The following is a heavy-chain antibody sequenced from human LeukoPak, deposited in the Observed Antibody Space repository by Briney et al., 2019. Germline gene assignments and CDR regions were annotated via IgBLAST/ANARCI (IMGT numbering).Heavy chain of an antibody. D-gene: IGHD5-12*01. CDR2: ISVNGYIT. V-gene: IGHV3-23*01. CDR3: ATVRAATIVRSALDY. CDR1: GFTFSSYE. Sequence: SGGSLRLSCAASGFTFSSYEVNWVRQAPGQGLEWVSVISVNGYITNYADSVKGRFTISRDNSKNTLYLQMNSLRAEDTAVYYCATVRAATIVRSALDYWGQGTLVTVSS. J-gene: IGHJ4*02.